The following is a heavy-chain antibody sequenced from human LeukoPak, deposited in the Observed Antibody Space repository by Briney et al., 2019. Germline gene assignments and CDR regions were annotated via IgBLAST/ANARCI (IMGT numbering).Heavy chain of an antibody. CDR1: GFTFSSYA. CDR3: ARQEGVVVVAAPFDY. D-gene: IGHD2-15*01. J-gene: IGHJ4*02. V-gene: IGHV3-23*01. Sequence: PGGSLRLSCAASGFTFSSYAMSWVRQAPGKGLEWVSAISGSGGSTYYADSVKGRFTISRDNSKNTLYLQMTSLKPEDTAVYYCARQEGVVVVAAPFDYWGRGTLVTVSS. CDR2: ISGSGGST.